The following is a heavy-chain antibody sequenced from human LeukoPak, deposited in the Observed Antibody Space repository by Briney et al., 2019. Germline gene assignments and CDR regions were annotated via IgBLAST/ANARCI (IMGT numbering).Heavy chain of an antibody. J-gene: IGHJ4*02. CDR2: IYPGDSDT. D-gene: IGHD6-13*01. V-gene: IGHV5-51*01. CDR3: ARRSDLSSSWFFDY. Sequence: WIRQSPGKGLEWMGIIYPGDSDTRYSPSFQGQVTISADKSISTAYLQWSSLKASDTAMYYCARRSDLSSSWFFDYWGQGTLATVSS.